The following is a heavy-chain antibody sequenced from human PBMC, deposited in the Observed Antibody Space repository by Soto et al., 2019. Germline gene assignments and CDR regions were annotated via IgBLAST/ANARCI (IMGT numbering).Heavy chain of an antibody. CDR3: ARYDSSGYY. Sequence: SSETLSLTCAVPGGSISSSNCWSFVRQPPGKGLEWIGEIYHSGSTNYNPSLMSRVTISVDKSKNQFSLKLSSVTAAGTGGYFFARYDSSGYYWGQGTLVTVSS. CDR1: GGSISSSNC. V-gene: IGHV4-4*02. CDR2: IYHSGST. D-gene: IGHD3-22*01. J-gene: IGHJ4*02.